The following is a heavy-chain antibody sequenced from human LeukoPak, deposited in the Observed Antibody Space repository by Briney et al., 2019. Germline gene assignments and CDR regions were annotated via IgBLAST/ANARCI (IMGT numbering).Heavy chain of an antibody. D-gene: IGHD2-2*01. V-gene: IGHV3-7*01. CDR3: ARDGQLLLARVYYYYGMDV. CDR1: GFTFSSYW. J-gene: IGHJ6*02. Sequence: HPGGSLRLSCAASGFTFSSYWMSWVRQAPGKGLEWVANIKQDGSEKYYVDSVKGRFTISRDNAKNSLYLQMNSLRAEDTAVYYCARDGQLLLARVYYYYGMDVWGQGTTVTVSS. CDR2: IKQDGSEK.